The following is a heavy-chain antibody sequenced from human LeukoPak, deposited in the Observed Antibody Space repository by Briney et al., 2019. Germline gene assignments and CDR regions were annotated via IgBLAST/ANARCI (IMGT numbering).Heavy chain of an antibody. D-gene: IGHD5-24*01. Sequence: GESLKISCKGSGYTFTNYWIAWVPQMPGKGLEWMGIIYPGDSDTRYSPSFQGQVTISADKSISAAYLQWSSLKASDTAMYYCVRPVEMATHGAFDIWGQGTMVTVSS. J-gene: IGHJ3*02. CDR1: GYTFTNYW. CDR3: VRPVEMATHGAFDI. CDR2: IYPGDSDT. V-gene: IGHV5-51*01.